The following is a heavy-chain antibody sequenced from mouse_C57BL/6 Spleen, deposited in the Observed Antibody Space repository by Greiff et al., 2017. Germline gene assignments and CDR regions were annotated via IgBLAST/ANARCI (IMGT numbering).Heavy chain of an antibody. CDR3: ARPYYVDYYAMDY. CDR2: ISGGGGNT. J-gene: IGHJ4*01. CDR1: GFTFSSYT. D-gene: IGHD2-10*01. Sequence: DVMLVESGGGLVKPGGSLKLSCAASGFTFSSYTMSWVRQTPEKRLEWVATISGGGGNTYYPDSVKGRFTISRDNAKNTLYLQMSSLRSEDTALYYCARPYYVDYYAMDYWGQGTSVTVSS. V-gene: IGHV5-9*01.